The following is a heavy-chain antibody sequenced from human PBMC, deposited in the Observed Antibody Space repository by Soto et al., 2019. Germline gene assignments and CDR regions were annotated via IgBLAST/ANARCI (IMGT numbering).Heavy chain of an antibody. CDR2: IYYSGST. CDR1: GGSISSSSYY. J-gene: IGHJ4*02. D-gene: IGHD6-19*01. V-gene: IGHV4-39*01. Sequence: QLQLQESSPGLVKPSETLSLTCAVSGGSISSSSYYWGWIRQPPGKGLEWIGSIYYSGSTYYTPSLPSRVAISVDTSKNQFSLKLNSVTAADTAVYYCARRTVNIRTFYSGLKTHCFDYWGQGTLVTVSS. CDR3: ARRTVNIRTFYSGLKTHCFDY.